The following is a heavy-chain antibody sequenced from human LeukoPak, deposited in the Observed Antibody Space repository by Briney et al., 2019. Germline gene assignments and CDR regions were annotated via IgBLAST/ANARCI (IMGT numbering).Heavy chain of an antibody. J-gene: IGHJ4*02. CDR3: ARVLLWFGETYNYYFDY. D-gene: IGHD3-10*01. V-gene: IGHV3-21*01. CDR1: GFTFSSYS. CDR2: ISSSSSYI. Sequence: PGGSLRLSCAASGFTFSSYSMNWVRQAPGKGLEWVSSISSSSSYIYYADSVKGRFTISRDNAKNSLYLQMNSLRVEDTAVYYCARVLLWFGETYNYYFDYWGQGTLVTVSS.